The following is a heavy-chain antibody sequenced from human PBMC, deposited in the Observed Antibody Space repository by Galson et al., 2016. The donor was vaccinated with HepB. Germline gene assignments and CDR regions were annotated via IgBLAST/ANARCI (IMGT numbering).Heavy chain of an antibody. J-gene: IGHJ3*02. V-gene: IGHV3-53*01. CDR3: ARDRGSGYYEGAFDI. CDR1: GFTVSSNY. D-gene: IGHD3-22*01. Sequence: SLRLSCAASGFTVSSNYMTWVRQAPGKGLEWVSVIYSGGSTYYADSVKGRFTISRDNSKNTLYLQMNSLRAEDTAVYYCARDRGSGYYEGAFDIWGQGTKVTVSS. CDR2: IYSGGST.